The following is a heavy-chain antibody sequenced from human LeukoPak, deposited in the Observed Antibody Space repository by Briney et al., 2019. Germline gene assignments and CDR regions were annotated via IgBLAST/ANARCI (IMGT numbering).Heavy chain of an antibody. V-gene: IGHV4-39*01. CDR2: IYYSGST. D-gene: IGHD4-11*01. CDR3: ARYNDYSGAFDI. CDR1: GGSISSSSYY. Sequence: SETLSLTCAVSGGSISSSSYYWGWIRQPPGKGLEWIGSIYYSGSTYYNPSLKSRVTISVDTSKNQFSLKLSSVTAADTAVYYCARYNDYSGAFDIWGQGTMVTVSS. J-gene: IGHJ3*02.